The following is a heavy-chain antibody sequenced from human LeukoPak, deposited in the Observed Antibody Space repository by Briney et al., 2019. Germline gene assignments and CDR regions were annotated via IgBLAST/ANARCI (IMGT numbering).Heavy chain of an antibody. CDR2: ITSSSSYI. D-gene: IGHD2-8*01. CDR3: ARVGQNGVLDY. J-gene: IGHJ4*02. V-gene: IGHV3-21*01. CDR1: GFTLSSYS. Sequence: GGSLRLSCAASGFTLSSYSMNWVRQAPGKGLEWVSSITSSSSYIYYADSVKGRFTISRDNAKNSLYLQMNSLRAEDTAVYYCARVGQNGVLDYWGQGTLVTVSS.